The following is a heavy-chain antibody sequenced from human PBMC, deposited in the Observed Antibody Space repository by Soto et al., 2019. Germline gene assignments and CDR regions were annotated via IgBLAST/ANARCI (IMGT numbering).Heavy chain of an antibody. J-gene: IGHJ4*02. V-gene: IGHV3-48*01. CDR3: ARDRDWAFDS. CDR2: ISASGGNI. D-gene: IGHD3-9*01. CDR1: GFAFSLQS. Sequence: EVHLVESGGGLVQPGGSLRLSCAASGFAFSLQSMNWVRQAPGKGLEWVSYISASGGNILYADSVRGRFTISRDSDMNSLYLQMSSLRADDTAVYYCARDRDWAFDSWGQGALVTVSS.